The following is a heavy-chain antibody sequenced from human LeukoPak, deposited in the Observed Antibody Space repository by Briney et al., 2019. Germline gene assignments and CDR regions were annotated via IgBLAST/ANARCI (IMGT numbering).Heavy chain of an antibody. CDR1: GFTFSSYW. D-gene: IGHD6-19*01. J-gene: IGHJ4*03. CDR3: ARDPSLYSSGWLFDY. CDR2: INSDGSST. V-gene: IGHV3-74*01. Sequence: HRGGSHRLSCAASGFTFSSYWMHWGRQAPGKGLVWVSRINSDGSSTRYADSVKGRFTISRDNAKNTLYLQMNSLRAEDTAVYYCARDPSLYSSGWLFDYWGHGKLGSVSS.